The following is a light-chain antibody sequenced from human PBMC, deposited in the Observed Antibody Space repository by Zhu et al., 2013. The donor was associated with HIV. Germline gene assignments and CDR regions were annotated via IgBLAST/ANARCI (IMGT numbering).Light chain of an antibody. CDR3: QQYLTSPCT. J-gene: IGKJ2*02. CDR1: QSVASGS. V-gene: IGKV3-20*01. CDR2: DGS. Sequence: EIVLTQSPDTLSLSPGEGVSLSCRASQSVASGSLAWYQHKPGRAPRLLIFDGSRRATGIPDRFSGRGSGRDFTLTISRLEPDDFAVYHCQQYLTSPCTFGQGTKLEIK.